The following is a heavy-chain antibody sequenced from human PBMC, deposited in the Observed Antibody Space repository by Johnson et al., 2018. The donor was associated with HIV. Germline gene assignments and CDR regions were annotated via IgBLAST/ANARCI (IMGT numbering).Heavy chain of an antibody. CDR1: GFTFSSYG. D-gene: IGHD3-22*01. V-gene: IGHV3-NL1*01. CDR2: ISGSGGST. CDR3: AIGGANYYDSSGYYGAFDI. J-gene: IGHJ3*02. Sequence: QVQLVESGGGVVQPGRSLRLSCVASGFTFSSYGMHWVRQAPGKGLVWVSAISGSGGSTYYADSVKGRFTIDRNNSKNTLYLQMNSLRAEDTAVYYCAIGGANYYDSSGYYGAFDIWGQGTMVTVSS.